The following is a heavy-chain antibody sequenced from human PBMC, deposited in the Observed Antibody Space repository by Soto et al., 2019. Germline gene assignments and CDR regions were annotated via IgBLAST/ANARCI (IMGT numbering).Heavy chain of an antibody. J-gene: IGHJ6*03. Sequence: GGSLRLSCAASGFTFSSYSMNWVRQAPGKGLEWVSYISSSSSTIYYADSVKGRFTISRDNAKNSLYLQMNSLRAEDTAVYYCAGEDYYVYYYLAFGVKGTTVPVSS. CDR2: ISSSSSTI. CDR1: GFTFSSYS. CDR3: AGEDYYVYYYLAF. V-gene: IGHV3-48*01.